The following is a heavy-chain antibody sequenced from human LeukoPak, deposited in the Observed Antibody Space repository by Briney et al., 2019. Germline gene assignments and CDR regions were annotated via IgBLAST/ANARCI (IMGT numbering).Heavy chain of an antibody. CDR1: GGSISSYY. D-gene: IGHD4-17*01. CDR3: ARLSSGYGDYFFDY. Sequence: PSETLSLTCTVSGGSISSYYWSWIRQPPGKGLEWIGRIYTSGSTNYNPSLKSRVTMSVDTSKNQFSLKLSSVTAADTAVYYCARLSSGYGDYFFDYWGQGTLVTVSS. CDR2: IYTSGST. V-gene: IGHV4-4*07. J-gene: IGHJ4*02.